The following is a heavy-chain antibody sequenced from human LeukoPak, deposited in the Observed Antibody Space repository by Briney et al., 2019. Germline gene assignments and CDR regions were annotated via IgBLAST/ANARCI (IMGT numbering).Heavy chain of an antibody. J-gene: IGHJ4*02. CDR1: GFTFSSYA. V-gene: IGHV3-23*01. Sequence: GGPLRLSCAASGFTFSSYAMSWVRQAPGKGLEWVSAISGSGGSTYYADSVKGRFTISRDNSKNTLYLQMNSLRAEDTAVYYCAKDPYYDFWSGYPIFDYWGQGTLVTVSS. CDR2: ISGSGGST. D-gene: IGHD3-3*01. CDR3: AKDPYYDFWSGYPIFDY.